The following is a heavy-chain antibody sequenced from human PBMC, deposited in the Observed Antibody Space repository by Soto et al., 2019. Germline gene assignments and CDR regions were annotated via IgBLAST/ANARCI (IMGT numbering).Heavy chain of an antibody. D-gene: IGHD5-12*01. V-gene: IGHV3-48*02. CDR3: SRAKYSENSKFYYYGMDV. CDR2: ISSTTNTI. J-gene: IGHJ6*02. CDR1: GFTFSDYS. Sequence: GGSLRLSCAASGFTFSDYSMNWARQAPGKGPEWLSYISSTTNTIYYADSVKGRFIISRDNAKSSVYLQMNSLRDEDTAVYYCSRAKYSENSKFYYYGMDVWGQGTTVNVSS.